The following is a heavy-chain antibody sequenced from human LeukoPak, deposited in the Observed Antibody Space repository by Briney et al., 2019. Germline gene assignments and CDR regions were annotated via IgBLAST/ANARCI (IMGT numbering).Heavy chain of an antibody. CDR1: GFTFSSYG. Sequence: PGGSLRLSCAASGFTFSSYGMHWVRQAPGKGLEWVAFIRYDGSNKCYADSVKGRFTISRDNSKNTLYLQMNSLRTEDTAVYYCANLNGGNSASLDYWGQGTLVTVSS. D-gene: IGHD4-23*01. J-gene: IGHJ4*02. CDR2: IRYDGSNK. V-gene: IGHV3-30*02. CDR3: ANLNGGNSASLDY.